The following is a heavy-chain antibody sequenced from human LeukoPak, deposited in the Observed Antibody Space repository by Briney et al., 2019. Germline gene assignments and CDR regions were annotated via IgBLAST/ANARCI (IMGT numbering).Heavy chain of an antibody. CDR1: GYTFTSYD. V-gene: IGHV1-8*03. CDR2: MNPNSGNT. D-gene: IGHD6-19*01. J-gene: IGHJ4*02. CDR3: ARHSSGWYDGNYFDY. Sequence: GASVRVSCKASGYTFTSYDINWVRQATGQGLEWMGWMNPNSGNTGYAQKFQGRVTITRNTSISTAYMELSSLRSEDTAVYYCARHSSGWYDGNYFDYWGQGTLVTVSS.